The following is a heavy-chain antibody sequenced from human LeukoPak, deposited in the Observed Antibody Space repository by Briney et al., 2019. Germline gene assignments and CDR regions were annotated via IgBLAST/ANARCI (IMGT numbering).Heavy chain of an antibody. D-gene: IGHD1-26*01. CDR3: ARMEPLEGYFDY. CDR2: INSDGSST. CDR1: GSTFSSYW. Sequence: PGGSLRLSCAASGSTFSSYWMHWVRQAPGKGLVWVSRINSDGSSTSYADSVKGRFTISRDNAKNTLYLQMNSLRAEDTAVYYCARMEPLEGYFDYWGQGTLVTVSS. V-gene: IGHV3-74*01. J-gene: IGHJ4*02.